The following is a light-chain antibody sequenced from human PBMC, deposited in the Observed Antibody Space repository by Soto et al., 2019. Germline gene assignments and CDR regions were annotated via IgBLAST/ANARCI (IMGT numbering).Light chain of an antibody. V-gene: IGLV2-8*01. Sequence: QSVLTQPPSASGSPGQSVTISCTGTSSDVGGYNYVSWYQQHPGKAPKVTIYEVSKRPSGVPDRFSGSKSGNTASLTVSGLQAEDEADYYCSSFAGSNNYVFGTGTKLTVL. J-gene: IGLJ1*01. CDR3: SSFAGSNNYV. CDR1: SSDVGGYNY. CDR2: EVS.